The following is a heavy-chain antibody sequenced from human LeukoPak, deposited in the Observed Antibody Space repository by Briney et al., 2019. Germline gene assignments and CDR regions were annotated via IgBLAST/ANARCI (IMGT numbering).Heavy chain of an antibody. CDR3: ARGGASSIWFDP. Sequence: SETLSLTCTVSGGSISSYYWSWIRQPPGKGLEWIGYIYPSGSTHYNPSLKSRVSISVDTSKNQFSLNVSSVTAADTAVYYCARGGASSIWFDPWGQGTLVTVSS. CDR1: GGSISSYY. J-gene: IGHJ5*02. D-gene: IGHD6-13*01. CDR2: IYPSGST. V-gene: IGHV4-59*01.